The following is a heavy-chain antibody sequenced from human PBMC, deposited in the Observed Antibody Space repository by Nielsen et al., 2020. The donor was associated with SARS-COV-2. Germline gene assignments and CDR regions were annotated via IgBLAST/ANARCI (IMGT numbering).Heavy chain of an antibody. V-gene: IGHV3-11*05. CDR1: GFTLSDYY. CDR3: AREGRDLPLDY. CDR2: IRSGSTYT. Sequence: GESLKISCVGSGFTLSDYYMSWIRQAPGKGLEWISYIRSGSTYTNYADSVKGRFTISRDAAKNSLYLQMNSLRAEDMAVYYCAREGRDLPLDYWGQGVLVTVSS. D-gene: IGHD5-24*01. J-gene: IGHJ4*02.